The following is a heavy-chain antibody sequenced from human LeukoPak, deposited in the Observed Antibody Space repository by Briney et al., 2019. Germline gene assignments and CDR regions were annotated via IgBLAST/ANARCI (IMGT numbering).Heavy chain of an antibody. CDR2: INHSGST. D-gene: IGHD2-2*01. CDR3: ARGRVYCSSTSCFPGIAARRDY. CDR1: GGSFSGYY. Sequence: SETLSLTCAVRGGSFSGYYWSWIRQPPGKGLEWIGEINHSGSTNYNPSLKSRVTISVDTSKNQFSLKLSSVTAADTAVYYCARGRVYCSSTSCFPGIAARRDYWGQGTLVTVSS. J-gene: IGHJ4*02. V-gene: IGHV4-34*01.